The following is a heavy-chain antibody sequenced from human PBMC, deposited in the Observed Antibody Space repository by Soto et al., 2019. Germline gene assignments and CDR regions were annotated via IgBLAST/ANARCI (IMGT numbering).Heavy chain of an antibody. D-gene: IGHD1-26*01. CDR3: ARTRSAWSDFHYYSLDV. CDR2: ISYDSTKT. V-gene: IGHV3-30*03. Sequence: PGGSLRLSRAASGFTFNSYGMHWVRQGPGNGLEWVAFISYDSTKTYYADSVKGRFTISRDNSNSALYVQMNSLTGEDTAVYYCARTRSAWSDFHYYSLDVWGQGTTVTVSS. J-gene: IGHJ6*02. CDR1: GFTFNSYG.